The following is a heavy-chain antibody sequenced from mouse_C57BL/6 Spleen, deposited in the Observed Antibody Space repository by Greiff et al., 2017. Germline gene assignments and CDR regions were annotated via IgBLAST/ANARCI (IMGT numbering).Heavy chain of an antibody. Sequence: VQLQQSGAELVRPGASVKLSCTASGFNIKDDYMHWVKQRPEQGLEWIGWIDPENGDTEYASKFQGKATITADTSSNTAYLQLSSLTSEDTAVYYCTTSLYSNPFAYWGQGTLVTVSA. CDR2: IDPENGDT. J-gene: IGHJ3*01. CDR3: TTSLYSNPFAY. V-gene: IGHV14-4*01. CDR1: GFNIKDDY. D-gene: IGHD2-5*01.